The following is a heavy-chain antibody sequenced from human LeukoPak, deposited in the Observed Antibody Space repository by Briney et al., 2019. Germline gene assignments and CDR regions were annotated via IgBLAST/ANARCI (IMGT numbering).Heavy chain of an antibody. CDR2: INASGGST. D-gene: IGHD5-12*01. V-gene: IGHV3-23*01. J-gene: IGHJ4*02. CDR1: GFTFSSYA. CDR3: AKHSGYDSSYYFDY. Sequence: GGSLRLSCAASGFTFSSYAMNWVRQAPGKGLEWVSAINASGGSTYYADSVKGRFTISRDNSKTTLYLQMNSLRAEDTAVYYCAKHSGYDSSYYFDYWGQGTLVTVSS.